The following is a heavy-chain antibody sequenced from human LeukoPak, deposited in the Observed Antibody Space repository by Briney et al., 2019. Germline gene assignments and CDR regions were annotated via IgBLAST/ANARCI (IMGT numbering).Heavy chain of an antibody. J-gene: IGHJ4*02. D-gene: IGHD6-13*01. CDR2: ISSSSRYI. CDR1: GITFSSYG. V-gene: IGHV3-21*01. Sequence: GGSLRLSCAASGITFSSYGMNWVRQAPGKGLEWVSSISSSSRYIYCADSVKGRFTISRDNAKNSLYLQMNSLRAEDTAVYYCADGTGYSSSWGQGTLVTVSS. CDR3: ADGTGYSSS.